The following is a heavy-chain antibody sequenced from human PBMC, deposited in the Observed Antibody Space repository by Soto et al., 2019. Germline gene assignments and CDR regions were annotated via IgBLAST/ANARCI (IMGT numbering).Heavy chain of an antibody. CDR1: GGSFSGYY. CDR2: INHSGST. J-gene: IGHJ6*04. V-gene: IGHV4-34*01. D-gene: IGHD1-26*01. Sequence: SETLSLTCAVYGGSFSGYYWSWIRQPPGKGLEWIGEINHSGSTNYNPSLKSRVTISVDTSKNQFSLKLSSVTAADTAVYYCARGRGSYYYYYYGMDVWCEGTTVTVSS. CDR3: ARGRGSYYYYYYGMDV.